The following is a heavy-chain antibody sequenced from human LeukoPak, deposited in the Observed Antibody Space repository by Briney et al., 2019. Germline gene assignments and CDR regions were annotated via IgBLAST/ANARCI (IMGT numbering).Heavy chain of an antibody. J-gene: IGHJ4*02. D-gene: IGHD5-18*01. CDR3: ARAHPRGYSYGDFDY. CDR2: IYHSGST. V-gene: IGHV4-4*02. CDR1: GGSISSTNW. Sequence: SETLSLTCTVSGGSISSTNWWSWVRQPPGKGLEWIGEIYHSGSTNYSPSLKSRVTISVDTSKNQFSLKLSSVTAADTAVYYCARAHPRGYSYGDFDYWGQGTLVTVSS.